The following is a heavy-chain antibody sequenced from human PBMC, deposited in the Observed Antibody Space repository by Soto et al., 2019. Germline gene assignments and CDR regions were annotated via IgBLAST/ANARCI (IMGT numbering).Heavy chain of an antibody. D-gene: IGHD2-2*01. CDR2: IIPIFGTA. CDR1: GGTFSSYA. J-gene: IGHJ6*02. V-gene: IGHV1-69*05. Sequence: QVQLVQSGAEVKKPGSSVKVSCKASGGTFSSYAISWVRQAPGQGLEWMGGIIPIFGTANYAQKFQGRVTXTPXXSXGTAYMELSSLRSEDTAVYYCTRHVPAAGYYYGMDVWGQGTTVTVSS. CDR3: TRHVPAAGYYYGMDV.